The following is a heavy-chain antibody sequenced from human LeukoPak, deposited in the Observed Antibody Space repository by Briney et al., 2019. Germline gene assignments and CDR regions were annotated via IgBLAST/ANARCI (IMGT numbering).Heavy chain of an antibody. CDR3: ARELHVERDDY. J-gene: IGHJ4*02. CDR2: ISANDGKI. D-gene: IGHD1-1*01. Sequence: ASVKVSCKASGFVFTGYGFTWVRQAPGQGLEWTGWISANDGKIHYSERHQGRMTMSTDTVTSTVYMELRSLRSDDTAVYYCARELHVERDDYWGQGTLVTVSS. V-gene: IGHV1-18*01. CDR1: GFVFTGYG.